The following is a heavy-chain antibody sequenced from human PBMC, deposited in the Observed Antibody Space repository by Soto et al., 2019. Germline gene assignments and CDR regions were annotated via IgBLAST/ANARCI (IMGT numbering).Heavy chain of an antibody. D-gene: IGHD3-9*01. V-gene: IGHV4-39*01. CDR2: IYYSGST. J-gene: IGHJ5*02. CDR3: VRQITILTGYLSP. CDR1: GGSISSSSYY. Sequence: SETLSLTCTVSGGSISSSSYYWGWIRQPPGKGLEWIGSIYYSGSTYYNPSLKSRVTISVDTSKNQFSLKLSSVTAADTAVYYCVRQITILTGYLSPWGQGTLVTVSS.